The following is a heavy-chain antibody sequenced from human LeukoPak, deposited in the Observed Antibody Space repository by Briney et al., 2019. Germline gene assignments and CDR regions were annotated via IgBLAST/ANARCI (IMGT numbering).Heavy chain of an antibody. V-gene: IGHV3-30*02. CDR2: IRFNGAFT. Sequence: SGGSLRLSCAAAGFSFSSHGMYWVRQAPGKELEWLAFIRFNGAFTYYGDSVKGRFTISRDNPKNTLYLQMNSLRPEDTAVYYCARGTDFWSGYSHFDYWGQGTLVTVSS. J-gene: IGHJ4*02. D-gene: IGHD3-3*01. CDR1: GFSFSSHG. CDR3: ARGTDFWSGYSHFDY.